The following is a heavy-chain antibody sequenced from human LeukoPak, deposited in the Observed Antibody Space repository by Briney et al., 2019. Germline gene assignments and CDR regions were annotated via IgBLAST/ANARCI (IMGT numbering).Heavy chain of an antibody. J-gene: IGHJ4*02. CDR1: GFTFSDYD. CDR2: ISSSGSTV. CDR3: ARELIMVRGVIGY. V-gene: IGHV3-11*01. D-gene: IGHD3-10*01. Sequence: PGGSLRLSCAASGFTFSDYDMSWIRQAPGQGLERASYISSSGSTVYYADSVKGRFTISRDNAKNSLYLQMNGLRAEDTAVYYCARELIMVRGVIGYWGQGTLVTVSS.